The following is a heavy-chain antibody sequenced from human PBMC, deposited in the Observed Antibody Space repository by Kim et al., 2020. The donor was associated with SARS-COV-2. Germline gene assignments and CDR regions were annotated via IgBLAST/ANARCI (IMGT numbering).Heavy chain of an antibody. CDR3: ARDLKGGYSGYDLNYGMDV. D-gene: IGHD5-12*01. Sequence: GGSLRLSCAASGFTFSSYGLHWVRQAPGKGLEWVAVIWYDGSNKYYADSVKGRFTISRDNFKNTLYLQMNSLRAEDTAVYCCARDLKGGYSGYDLNYGMDVWGQGTTFTVSS. V-gene: IGHV3-33*08. J-gene: IGHJ6*02. CDR2: IWYDGSNK. CDR1: GFTFSSYG.